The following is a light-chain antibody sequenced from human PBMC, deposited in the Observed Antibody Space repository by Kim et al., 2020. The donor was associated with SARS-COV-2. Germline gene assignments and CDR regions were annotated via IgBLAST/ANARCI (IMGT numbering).Light chain of an antibody. V-gene: IGKV3-11*01. CDR2: DAS. CDR3: QQRSNWPPT. J-gene: IGKJ5*01. Sequence: EIVLTQSPATLSLSPGERATLSCRASQSVSSYLAWYQQKPGQAPRLLIYDASNRATGIPARFSGSGSGTDFTLTISSLEPEDFAVYYCQQRSNWPPTFGQGKRLESK. CDR1: QSVSSY.